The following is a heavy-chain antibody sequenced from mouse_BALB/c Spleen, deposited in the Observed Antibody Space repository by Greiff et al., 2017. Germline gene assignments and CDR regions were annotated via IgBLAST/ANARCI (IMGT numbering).Heavy chain of an antibody. CDR1: GFTFSSYW. V-gene: IGHV6-6*02. CDR2: IRLKSDNYAT. CDR3: TRHLLLRGGAWFAY. D-gene: IGHD1-1*01. Sequence: EVMLVESGGGLVQPGGSMKLSCVASGFTFSSYWMSWVRQSPEKGLEWVAEIRLKSDNYATHYAESVKGKFTISRDDSKSRLYLQMNSLRAEDTGIYYCTRHLLLRGGAWFAYWGQGTLVTVSA. J-gene: IGHJ3*01.